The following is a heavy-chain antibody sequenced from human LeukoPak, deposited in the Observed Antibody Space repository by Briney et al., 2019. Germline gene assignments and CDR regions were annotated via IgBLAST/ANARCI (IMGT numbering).Heavy chain of an antibody. Sequence: GASVKVSCKVSGYTLTELSMHWVRQAPGKGLEWMGGFDPEDGETIYAQKLQGRVTMTRDTSTSTVYMEVSSLRSEDTALYYCAREGGSSSWYDYWGQGTLVTVSS. CDR3: AREGGSSSWYDY. V-gene: IGHV1-24*01. J-gene: IGHJ4*02. CDR2: FDPEDGET. D-gene: IGHD6-13*01. CDR1: GYTLTELS.